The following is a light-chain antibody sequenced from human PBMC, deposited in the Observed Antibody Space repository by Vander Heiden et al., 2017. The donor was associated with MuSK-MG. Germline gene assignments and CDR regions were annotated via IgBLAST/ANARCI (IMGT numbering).Light chain of an antibody. CDR1: QSISSH. CDR2: AAS. Sequence: TQIAPSPSSLSASVGDRVTITCRASQSISSHLHWYQQKPGKAPKLLIYAASSSQSGVPARFSGSGSGTDFTLTIIRLQPEDFATYYCQQSDSTPRTFGQGTKLEIK. V-gene: IGKV1-39*01. J-gene: IGKJ2*01. CDR3: QQSDSTPRT.